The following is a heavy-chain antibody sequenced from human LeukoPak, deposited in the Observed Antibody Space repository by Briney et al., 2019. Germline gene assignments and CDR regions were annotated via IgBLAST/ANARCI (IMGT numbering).Heavy chain of an antibody. D-gene: IGHD2-21*01. CDR2: ISASGTSI. V-gene: IGHV3-11*01. J-gene: IGHJ4*02. CDR3: ARDQSYYGV. Sequence: GGSLRLSCAGSGFTFSDYFLTWIRQAPGKGLEWVSGISASGTSIYYADSVKGRFTISRDNARNSLFLQMNSLGAEDTAVYYCARDQSYYGVWGQGTLVTVSS. CDR1: GFTFSDYF.